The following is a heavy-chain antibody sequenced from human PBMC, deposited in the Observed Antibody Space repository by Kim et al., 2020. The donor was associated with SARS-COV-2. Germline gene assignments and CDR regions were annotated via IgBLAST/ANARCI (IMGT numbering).Heavy chain of an antibody. J-gene: IGHJ6*02. D-gene: IGHD3-10*01. CDR1: GGTFSSYA. CDR2: IIPIFGTA. V-gene: IGHV1-69*13. Sequence: SVKVSCKASGGTFSSYAISWVRQAPGQGLEWMGGIIPIFGTANYAQKFQGRVTITADESTSTAYMELSSLRSEDTAVYYCARGVQATMVRVSYYYYGMDVWGQGTTVTVSS. CDR3: ARGVQATMVRVSYYYYGMDV.